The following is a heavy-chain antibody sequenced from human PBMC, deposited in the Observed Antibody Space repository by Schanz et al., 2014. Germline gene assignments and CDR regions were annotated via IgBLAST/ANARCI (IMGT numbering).Heavy chain of an antibody. J-gene: IGHJ5*02. CDR1: GFTFSSYA. Sequence: EVQLLESGGGLVQPGGSLRLSCAASGFTFSSYAMTCVRQAPGMGLEWVSAISGHDGSTYYADSVRGRFTISRDNSKNLLYLQMNSLRAEDTAMYYCARGRVLESWGQGTLVTVSS. D-gene: IGHD1-1*01. V-gene: IGHV3-23*01. CDR2: ISGHDGST. CDR3: ARGRVLES.